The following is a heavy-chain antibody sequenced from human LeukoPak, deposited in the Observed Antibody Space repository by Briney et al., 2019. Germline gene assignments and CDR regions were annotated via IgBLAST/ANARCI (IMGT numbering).Heavy chain of an antibody. CDR1: GFTFSNYA. CDR2: VSDDGSNK. J-gene: IGHJ3*01. CDR3: ATRASGAFDF. Sequence: GGSLRLSCAASGFTFSNYAVHWVRQAPGKGLEWVALVSDDGSNKYYTNSVKGRFTISRDNSKNTLYLQMNSLRAEDTAVYYCATRASGAFDFWGQGTMVIVS. V-gene: IGHV3-30-3*01.